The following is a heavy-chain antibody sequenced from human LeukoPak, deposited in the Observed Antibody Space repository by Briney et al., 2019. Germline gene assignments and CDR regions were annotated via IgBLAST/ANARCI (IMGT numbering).Heavy chain of an antibody. D-gene: IGHD3-22*01. CDR3: AVQITMIVVVPYFDY. CDR1: GLTFSDYY. J-gene: IGHJ4*02. V-gene: IGHV3-11*04. Sequence: GGSLRLSCAASGLTFSDYYMTWIRQAPGKGLEWVSSISGTGTTIYSADSVRGRFTVSRDNARNSLFLHMNGLRAEDTAVYYCAVQITMIVVVPYFDYWGQGTLVTVSS. CDR2: ISGTGTTI.